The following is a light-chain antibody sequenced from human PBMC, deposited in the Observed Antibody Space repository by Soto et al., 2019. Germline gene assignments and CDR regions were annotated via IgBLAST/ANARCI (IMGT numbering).Light chain of an antibody. J-gene: IGKJ5*01. V-gene: IGKV1-39*01. CDR1: QTISTY. Sequence: DIQMTQSPSSLSASVGDRVTITCRASQTISTYLNWYQQKPGKAPKLLIYAASSLQSGVPSRFSGSGSGTDFTLTINSLQPEDFAAYYCQQSYSPLPTFGQGTRLEIK. CDR3: QQSYSPLPT. CDR2: AAS.